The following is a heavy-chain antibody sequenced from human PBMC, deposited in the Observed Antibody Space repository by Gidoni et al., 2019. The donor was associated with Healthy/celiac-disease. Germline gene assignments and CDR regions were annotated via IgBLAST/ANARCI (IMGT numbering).Heavy chain of an antibody. Sequence: QVQLVQSGAEVKKPGSSVKVSCQASGGTFSSYASSWVRQAPGQGLEWMGGSIPIFGTANYAQKFQGRVTITADESTSTAYMELSSLRSEDTAVYYCARAYCSSTSCYDMLYYYYGMDVWGQGTTVTVSS. V-gene: IGHV1-69*01. CDR1: GGTFSSYA. CDR3: ARAYCSSTSCYDMLYYYYGMDV. J-gene: IGHJ6*02. CDR2: SIPIFGTA. D-gene: IGHD2-2*01.